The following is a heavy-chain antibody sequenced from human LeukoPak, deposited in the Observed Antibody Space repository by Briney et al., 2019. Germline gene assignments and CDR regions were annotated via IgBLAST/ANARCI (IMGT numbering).Heavy chain of an antibody. J-gene: IGHJ4*02. V-gene: IGHV3-30-3*01. CDR3: ARDGYCSSTSCLDY. D-gene: IGHD2-2*03. CDR2: VSYDGSIK. Sequence: PGRSLRLSCAASGFTFSSYAIHWVRQAPGKGLEWVAVVSYDGSIKYYADSVKGRFTISRDNSKNTLYLQMNSLRAEDTAVYYCARDGYCSSTSCLDYWGQRTLVTVST. CDR1: GFTFSSYA.